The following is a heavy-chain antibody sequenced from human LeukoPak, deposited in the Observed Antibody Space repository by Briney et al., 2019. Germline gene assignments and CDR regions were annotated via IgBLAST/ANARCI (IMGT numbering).Heavy chain of an antibody. CDR3: ARTLSYYDFWSGFPPVYYYYGMDV. CDR1: GYTFTSYD. J-gene: IGHJ6*02. D-gene: IGHD3-3*01. V-gene: IGHV1-8*01. Sequence: ASVKVSCKASGYTFTSYDINWVRQATGQGLEWMGWMNPNSGNTGYAQKFQGRVTMTRNTYIRTAYMELSSLRSEDTAVYYCARTLSYYDFWSGFPPVYYYYGMDVWGQGTTVTVSS. CDR2: MNPNSGNT.